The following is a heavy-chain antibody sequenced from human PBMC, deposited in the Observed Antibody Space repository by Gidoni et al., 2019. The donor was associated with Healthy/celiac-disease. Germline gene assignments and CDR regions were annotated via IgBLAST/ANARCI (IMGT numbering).Heavy chain of an antibody. CDR2: IIPICGTA. V-gene: IGHV1-69*01. J-gene: IGHJ4*02. CDR1: GGTFSSYA. CDR3: ARARDTAMVTAFDY. Sequence: QVQLLQSGAEVKKPGSSVQVSCKASGGTFSSYAIIWVRQAPGQGLEWRGGIIPICGTANYAQKFNGRVTITVDESTSTAYMELSSLRSEDTAVYYCARARDTAMVTAFDYWGQGTLVTVSS. D-gene: IGHD5-18*01.